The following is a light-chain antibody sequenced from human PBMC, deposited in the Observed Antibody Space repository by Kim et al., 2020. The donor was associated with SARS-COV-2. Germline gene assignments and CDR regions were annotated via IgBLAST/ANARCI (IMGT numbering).Light chain of an antibody. CDR1: QGIGNY. V-gene: IGKV1D-8*01. Sequence: VLWLTQSPSLVSASTGDRLTINCRVSQGIGNYLVWYQQKPGKAPEVLIYGASTLQTGVSSRFSGSGSGTDFTLMISPLQSEDFATYYCQQYYTFPRTFGQGTKVDIK. CDR3: QQYYTFPRT. J-gene: IGKJ1*01. CDR2: GAS.